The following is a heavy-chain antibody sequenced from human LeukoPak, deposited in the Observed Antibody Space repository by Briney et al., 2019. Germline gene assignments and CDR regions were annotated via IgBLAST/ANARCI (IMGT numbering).Heavy chain of an antibody. J-gene: IGHJ4*02. CDR2: INQDGSEK. V-gene: IGHV3-7*01. Sequence: GGSLRLSCAASGFTFSSYSMSWVRQAPGKGLEWVANINQDGSEKYYVDSVKGRFTISRDNAKNSLYLQMNSLRAEDAAVYYCARDRVWTVPYWGQGTLVTVSS. D-gene: IGHD6-13*01. CDR1: GFTFSSYS. CDR3: ARDRVWTVPY.